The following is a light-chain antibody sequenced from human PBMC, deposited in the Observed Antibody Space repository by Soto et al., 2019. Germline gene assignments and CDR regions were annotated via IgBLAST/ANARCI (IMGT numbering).Light chain of an antibody. J-gene: IGLJ2*01. CDR3: CSYAGTSTFHVV. Sequence: QSVLTQPASVSGSPGQSITISCTGTSSDVGSYNLVSWYQQHPGKAPKLMIYEDSTRPSGVSNRFSGSKSGNTASLTISGLQAGDEADYYCCSYAGTSTFHVVFGGGTKLTVL. V-gene: IGLV2-23*02. CDR2: EDS. CDR1: SSDVGSYNL.